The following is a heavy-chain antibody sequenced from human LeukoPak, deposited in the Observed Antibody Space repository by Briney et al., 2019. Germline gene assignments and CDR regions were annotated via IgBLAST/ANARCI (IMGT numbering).Heavy chain of an antibody. Sequence: GGSLRLSCAASGFTFDDYAMHWVRQAPGKGLEWVSGISWNSGNIGYADSVKGRFTISRDNAKNSLYLQMNSLRAEDTALYYCAKVGSGSYYGPFDPWGQGTLVTVSS. CDR3: AKVGSGSYYGPFDP. J-gene: IGHJ5*02. CDR2: ISWNSGNI. V-gene: IGHV3-9*01. CDR1: GFTFDDYA. D-gene: IGHD1-26*01.